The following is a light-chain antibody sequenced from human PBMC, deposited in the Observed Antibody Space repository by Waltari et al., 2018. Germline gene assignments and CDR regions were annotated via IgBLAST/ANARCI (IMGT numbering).Light chain of an antibody. V-gene: IGKV1-12*01. CDR1: QHISGW. J-gene: IGKJ4*01. CDR3: QQGHSFPPT. Sequence: TQSPSSVSASVGDRVTITCRASQHISGWLAWYQQRPGEGPKLLIYEASSLQSGVPSRFSGSGSGTDFTLTISSLQPEDSAVYYCQQGHSFPPTFGGGTKVDIK. CDR2: EAS.